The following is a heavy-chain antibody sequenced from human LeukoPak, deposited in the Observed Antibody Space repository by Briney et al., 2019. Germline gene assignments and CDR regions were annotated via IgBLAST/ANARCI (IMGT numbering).Heavy chain of an antibody. V-gene: IGHV3-53*01. Sequence: GGSLRLSCAASGFTFTSYSMSWVRQAPGKGLEWVSVIYSGGTTFYADSVKGRFTISRDNSKNTLYLQMNSLRAEDTAVYFRSRGVGTTTTFDYWGQGTLVTVSS. CDR2: IYSGGTT. CDR1: GFTFTSYS. J-gene: IGHJ4*02. D-gene: IGHD1-26*01. CDR3: SRGVGTTTTFDY.